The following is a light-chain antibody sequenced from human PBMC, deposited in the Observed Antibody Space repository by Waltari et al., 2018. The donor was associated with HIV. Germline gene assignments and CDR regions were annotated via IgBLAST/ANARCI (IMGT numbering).Light chain of an antibody. J-gene: IGLJ1*01. CDR3: YSYAGSKGV. V-gene: IGLV2-8*01. Sequence: QSALTQPPSASGSPGQSVTISCTGTSSDFGDYNYVSWYQQRPGKAPKVMIYEVTKRPSGVPDRFSGSKSGNTASLTVSGLQAEDEADYYCYSYAGSKGVFGTGTKVTVL. CDR2: EVT. CDR1: SSDFGDYNY.